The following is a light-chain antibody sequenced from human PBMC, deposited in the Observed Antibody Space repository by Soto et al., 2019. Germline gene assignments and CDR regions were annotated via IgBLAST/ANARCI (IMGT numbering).Light chain of an antibody. V-gene: IGKV3-11*01. CDR3: HQRSNWPWT. CDR2: DAS. Sequence: EIVMTHSPATLSVSPGEIATLSCRASQSVRSNLDWYKQIPGQAPRLLIYDASTRATGIPARFSGSGSGTDFTLTISSLEPEDFAVYYCHQRSNWPWTFGQGTKVDI. J-gene: IGKJ1*01. CDR1: QSVRSN.